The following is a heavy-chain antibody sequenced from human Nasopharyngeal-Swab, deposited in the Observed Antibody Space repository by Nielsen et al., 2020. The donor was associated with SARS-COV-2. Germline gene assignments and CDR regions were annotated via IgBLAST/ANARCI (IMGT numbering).Heavy chain of an antibody. D-gene: IGHD2-21*01. V-gene: IGHV4-31*02. J-gene: IGHJ4*02. CDR2: IYYSGST. Sequence: WIRQPPGKGLEWIGYIYYSGSTYYNPSLKSRVTISVDTSKNQFSLKLSSVTAADTAVYYCARSLSPDCGGDCYYFDYWGQGTLVTVSS. CDR3: ARSLSPDCGGDCYYFDY.